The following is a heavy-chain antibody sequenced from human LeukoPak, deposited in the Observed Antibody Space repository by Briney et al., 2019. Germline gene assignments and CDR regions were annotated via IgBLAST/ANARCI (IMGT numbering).Heavy chain of an antibody. Sequence: GASVKVSCKASGYTFASYYMHWVRQAPGQGLEWMGIINPSGGSTSYAQKFQGRVTMTRDTSTSTVYMELSSLRSEDTAVYYCARVPPPLGYFDYWGQGTLVTVSS. J-gene: IGHJ4*02. CDR3: ARVPPPLGYFDY. CDR2: INPSGGST. V-gene: IGHV1-46*01. CDR1: GYTFASYY.